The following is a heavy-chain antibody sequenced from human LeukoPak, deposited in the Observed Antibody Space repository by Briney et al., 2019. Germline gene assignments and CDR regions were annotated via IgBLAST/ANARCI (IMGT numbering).Heavy chain of an antibody. V-gene: IGHV4-34*01. CDR3: AGLNPYDY. CDR1: GGSFSGYY. J-gene: IGHJ4*02. CDR2: INHSGST. Sequence: PSETLSLTCAVYGGSFSGYYWSWIRQPPGKGLEWIGEINHSGSTNYNPSLKRRVTISLDTSKNQFSLKLSSVTAADTAVYYCAGLNPYDYWGQGTLVTVSS.